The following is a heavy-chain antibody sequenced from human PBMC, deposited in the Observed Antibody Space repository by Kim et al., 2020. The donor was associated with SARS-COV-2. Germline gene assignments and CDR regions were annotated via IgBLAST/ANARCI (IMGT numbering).Heavy chain of an antibody. J-gene: IGHJ6*02. CDR3: AKDYSGRVYYYYYGMDV. V-gene: IGHV3-30*18. Sequence: GGSLRLSCAASGFTFSSYGMHWVRQAPGKGLEWVAVISYDGSNKYYADSVKGRFTISRDNSKNTLYLQMNSLRAEDTAVYYCAKDYSGRVYYYYYGMDVWGQGTTVTVSS. D-gene: IGHD3-10*01. CDR1: GFTFSSYG. CDR2: ISYDGSNK.